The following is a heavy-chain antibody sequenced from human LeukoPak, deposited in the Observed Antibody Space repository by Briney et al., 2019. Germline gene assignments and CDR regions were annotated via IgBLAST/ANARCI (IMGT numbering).Heavy chain of an antibody. Sequence: PGGSLRLSCAASGFTFSTHWMHWVRQVSGKGLVWVSRIHSDESETAYADSVKGRFSISRDNARNTLYLEMNSLRVEDTAVYYCGRGGTRGTVDYWGQGTPVTVSS. CDR3: GRGGTRGTVDY. J-gene: IGHJ4*02. CDR1: GFTFSTHW. V-gene: IGHV3-74*01. D-gene: IGHD1-1*01. CDR2: IHSDESET.